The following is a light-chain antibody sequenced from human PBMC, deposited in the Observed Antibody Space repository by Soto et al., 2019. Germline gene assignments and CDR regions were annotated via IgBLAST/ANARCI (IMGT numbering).Light chain of an antibody. V-gene: IGLV2-14*01. CDR3: SSYTSSSPPYV. CDR1: SSDVGGYNY. J-gene: IGLJ1*01. Sequence: QCALTQPASVSGSPGQSITISCTGTSSDVGGYNYVSWYQQHPGKAPKLMIYDVSNRPSGVSNRFSGSKSGNTASLTISGLQAEDEADYYCSSYTSSSPPYVFGTGTKVTVL. CDR2: DVS.